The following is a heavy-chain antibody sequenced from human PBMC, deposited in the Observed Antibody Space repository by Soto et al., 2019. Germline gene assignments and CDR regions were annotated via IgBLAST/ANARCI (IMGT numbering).Heavy chain of an antibody. J-gene: IGHJ5*02. V-gene: IGHV3-74*01. CDR2: IKGDESAT. D-gene: IGHD3-16*01. CDR1: GFTFSTYW. Sequence: EVQLVESGGGLVQAGASLRLSCAASGFTFSTYWMHWVRQAPGKGLMWLSRIKGDESATNYADSVEGRFTISRDNGKNTVYLQVNSLRVEDTAVYYCARGGLGAYWFDPWGQGTLVTVSS. CDR3: ARGGLGAYWFDP.